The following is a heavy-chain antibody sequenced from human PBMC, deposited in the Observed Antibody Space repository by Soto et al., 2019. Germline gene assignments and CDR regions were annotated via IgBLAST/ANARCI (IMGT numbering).Heavy chain of an antibody. J-gene: IGHJ6*02. CDR2: IYYSGST. D-gene: IGHD3-3*01. CDR1: GGSISSGDYY. Sequence: SETLSLTCTVSGGSISSGDYYWIWIRQPPGKGLEWIGYIYYSGSTYYNPSLKSRVTTSVDTSKNQFSLKLSSVTAADTAVYYCARDNILGILYGGMDVWGQGTTVTVSS. CDR3: ARDNILGILYGGMDV. V-gene: IGHV4-30-4*01.